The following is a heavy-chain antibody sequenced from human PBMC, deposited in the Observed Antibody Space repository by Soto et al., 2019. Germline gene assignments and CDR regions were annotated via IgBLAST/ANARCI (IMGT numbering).Heavy chain of an antibody. CDR3: AREDDGGDRDYYGLDV. CDR2: IHYSGSI. J-gene: IGHJ6*02. CDR1: GGSISYEYSH. Sequence: QVQLQQSGPGLVKPSQTLSLTCTVSGGSISYEYSHWTWIRQSPGKGLEWIGYIHYSGSIIYNPSFKRRVTISVDTSQNPFSLHLGSVTAADTAVYFCAREDDGGDRDYYGLDVWGQGTTVTVSS. V-gene: IGHV4-30-4*08. D-gene: IGHD2-21*02.